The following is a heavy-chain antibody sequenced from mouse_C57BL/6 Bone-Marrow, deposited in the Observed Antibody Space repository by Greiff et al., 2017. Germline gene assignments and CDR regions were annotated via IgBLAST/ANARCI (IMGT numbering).Heavy chain of an antibody. CDR3: AREGWLLFDY. J-gene: IGHJ2*01. CDR1: GYAFSSSW. Sequence: QVQLQQSGPELVKPGASVKISCKASGYAFSSSWMNWVKQRPGKGLEWIGRLYPGDGDTNYNGKFKGKATLTADKSSSTAYMQLSSLTSEDSAVYFCAREGWLLFDYWGQGTTLTVSS. V-gene: IGHV1-82*01. D-gene: IGHD2-3*01. CDR2: LYPGDGDT.